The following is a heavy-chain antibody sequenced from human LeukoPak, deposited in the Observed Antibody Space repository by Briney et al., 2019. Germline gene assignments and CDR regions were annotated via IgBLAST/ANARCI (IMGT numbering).Heavy chain of an antibody. Sequence: WIGSIYYSGSTYYNPSLKSRVTISVDTSKNQFSLKLSSVTAADTAAYYCARHSDLYDAFDVWGQGTMVTVSS. D-gene: IGHD2-21*02. V-gene: IGHV4-39*01. CDR2: IYYSGST. J-gene: IGHJ3*01. CDR3: ARHSDLYDAFDV.